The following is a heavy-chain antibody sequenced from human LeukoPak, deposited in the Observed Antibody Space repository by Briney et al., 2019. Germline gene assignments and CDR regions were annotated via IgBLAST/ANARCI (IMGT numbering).Heavy chain of an antibody. Sequence: ASVKVSCKASGYTFTSYDINWVRQATGQGLEWMGWMNPNSGNTGYAQKFQGRVTMARNTSISTAYMELSSLRSEDTAVYYCARGGAARRRYWFDPWGQGTLVTVSS. J-gene: IGHJ5*02. V-gene: IGHV1-8*01. CDR2: MNPNSGNT. CDR3: ARGGAARRRYWFDP. CDR1: GYTFTSYD. D-gene: IGHD6-6*01.